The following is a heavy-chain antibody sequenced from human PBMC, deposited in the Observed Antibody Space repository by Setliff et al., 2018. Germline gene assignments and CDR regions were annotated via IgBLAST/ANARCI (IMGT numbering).Heavy chain of an antibody. Sequence: SVKVSCKASGGTFNNYALSWVRQAPGQGLEWMGGIIPIFHSQNYAQSFQGRVAISADESTSSVFLELSSLRSEDTAVYYRARENLLTGPNTFDLWGPGTMVTVSS. V-gene: IGHV1-69*13. CDR1: GGTFNNYA. CDR3: ARENLLTGPNTFDL. J-gene: IGHJ3*01. CDR2: IIPIFHSQ. D-gene: IGHD3-9*01.